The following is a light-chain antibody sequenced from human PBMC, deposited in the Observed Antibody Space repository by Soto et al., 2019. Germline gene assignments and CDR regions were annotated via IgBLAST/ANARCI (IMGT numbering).Light chain of an antibody. Sequence: EIGRTQSPATLSVSPRERATLSCRASQSVGSNLAWYQQKPGQAPRLLLYGASTRATGIPGRFSGSGSGTEFTLTITSLQCEDFAVYYCQQHHYWPSFGQGTKLEFK. V-gene: IGKV3-15*01. CDR3: QQHHYWPS. CDR2: GAS. CDR1: QSVGSN. J-gene: IGKJ2*01.